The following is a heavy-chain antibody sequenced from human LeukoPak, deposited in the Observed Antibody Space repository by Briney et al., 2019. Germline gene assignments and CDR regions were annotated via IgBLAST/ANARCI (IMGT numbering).Heavy chain of an antibody. CDR1: GFTFSSYW. CDR3: ARAIVYWFFDL. D-gene: IGHD3-22*01. CDR2: ISGNGGNT. Sequence: GGSLRLSCAASGFTFSSYWMHWVRQAPGKGLEWVSAISGNGGNTYYADSVKGRFTISRDNSKNTLYLQMNSLRAEDTALYYCARAIVYWFFDLWGRGTLVTVSS. V-gene: IGHV3-23*01. J-gene: IGHJ2*01.